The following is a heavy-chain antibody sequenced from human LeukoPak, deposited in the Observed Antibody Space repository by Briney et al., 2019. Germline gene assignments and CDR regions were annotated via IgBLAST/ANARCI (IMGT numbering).Heavy chain of an antibody. D-gene: IGHD4-17*01. CDR3: ARDKGTTCIDN. J-gene: IGHJ4*02. CDR2: IWSDGSNK. CDR1: GITFSTSG. V-gene: IGHV3-33*01. Sequence: TGGSLRLSCAASGITFSTSGMHWVRQAPGKGLEWVAFIWSDGSNKYHADSVKGRFTISRGNSKETLYLQMNSLRAEDTAVYYCARDKGTTCIDNWGQGALVTVSS.